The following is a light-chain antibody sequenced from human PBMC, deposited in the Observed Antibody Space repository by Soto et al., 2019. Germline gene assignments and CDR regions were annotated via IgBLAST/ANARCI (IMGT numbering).Light chain of an antibody. J-gene: IGLJ2*01. CDR1: SSDVGGYNY. V-gene: IGLV2-14*01. Sequence: QSALTQPASVSGSPGQSITISCTGTSSDVGGYNYVSWYQQHPGKDPKLMIYEVSNRPSGVSNRFSGSKSGNTASLTISGLQAEDEADYYCSSYTSSSTLEVFGGGTKAHRP. CDR2: EVS. CDR3: SSYTSSSTLEV.